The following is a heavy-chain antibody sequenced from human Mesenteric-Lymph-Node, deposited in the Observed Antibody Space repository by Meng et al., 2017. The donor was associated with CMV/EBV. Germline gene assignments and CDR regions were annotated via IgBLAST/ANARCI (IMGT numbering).Heavy chain of an antibody. CDR2: IKEDGSQK. Sequence: GGSLRLSCAASGFTFSSYSMNWVRQAPGKGLEWVANIKEDGSQKYYVDSVKGRFTISRDNAKNSLYLQMNSLRAEDTAVYYCARGSAAPDVWGQGTTVTVSS. CDR1: GFTFSSYS. J-gene: IGHJ6*02. V-gene: IGHV3-7*01. D-gene: IGHD6-13*01. CDR3: ARGSAAPDV.